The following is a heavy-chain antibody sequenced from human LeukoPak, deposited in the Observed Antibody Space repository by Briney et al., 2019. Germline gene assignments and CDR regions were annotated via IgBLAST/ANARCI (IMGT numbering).Heavy chain of an antibody. CDR1: GGSISSSSYY. V-gene: IGHV4-39*01. CDR2: IYYSGST. J-gene: IGHJ6*03. CDR3: ARRARVAGTSAYYYYYMDV. D-gene: IGHD6-19*01. Sequence: PSETLSLTCTVSGGSISSSSYYWGWIRQPPGKGLEWIGSIYYSGSTYYNPSLKSRVTISVDTSKNQFSLKLSSVTAADTAVYYCARRARVAGTSAYYYYYMDVWGKGTTVTVSS.